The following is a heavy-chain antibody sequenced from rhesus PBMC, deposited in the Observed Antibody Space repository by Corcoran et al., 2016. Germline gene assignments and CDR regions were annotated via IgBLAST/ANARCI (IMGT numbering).Heavy chain of an antibody. J-gene: IGHJ4*01. CDR2: IYGKRAST. CDR1: GGSISDSYY. D-gene: IGHD3-16*01. V-gene: IGHV4S9*01. Sequence: QVQLQESGPGLVKPSETLSLTCAVSGGSISDSYYWNWIRHPPGKGLEWIGKIYGKRASTKYNPYLKSRVTSSKDTSKNQFFLKLSCVTAADTAVYYCAAVVVTYDDWGQGVLVTVSS. CDR3: AAVVVTYDD.